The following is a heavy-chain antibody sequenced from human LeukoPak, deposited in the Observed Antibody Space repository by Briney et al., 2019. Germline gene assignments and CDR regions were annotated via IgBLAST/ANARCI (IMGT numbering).Heavy chain of an antibody. Sequence: PGGSLRLSCAASGFTVSSNYMSWVRQAPGKGLEWVSLISWDGGSTYNADSVKGRFTISRDNSKNSLYLQMNSLRTEDTALYYCALNWGLDYWGQGTLVTVSS. J-gene: IGHJ4*02. V-gene: IGHV3-43*01. CDR1: GFTVSSNY. CDR2: ISWDGGST. D-gene: IGHD7-27*01. CDR3: ALNWGLDY.